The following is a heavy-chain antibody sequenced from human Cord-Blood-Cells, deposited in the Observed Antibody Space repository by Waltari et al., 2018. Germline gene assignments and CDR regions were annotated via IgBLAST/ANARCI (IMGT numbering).Heavy chain of an antibody. D-gene: IGHD3-3*01. Sequence: QVQLQQWGAGLLKPSETLSLTCAVYGGSFSGYYWSWIRQHPGKGLEWIGEINHRGSTNYNPALKSRVTISVDTSKNQFALKLSSVTAADTAVYYCARGYRITIFGVFIARYGMDVWGQGTTVTVSS. CDR3: ARGYRITIFGVFIARYGMDV. CDR1: GGSFSGYY. V-gene: IGHV4-34*01. J-gene: IGHJ6*02. CDR2: INHRGST.